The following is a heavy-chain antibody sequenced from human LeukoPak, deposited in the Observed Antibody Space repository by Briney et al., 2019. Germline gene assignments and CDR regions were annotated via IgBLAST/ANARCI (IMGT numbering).Heavy chain of an antibody. V-gene: IGHV3-23*01. Sequence: GGSLRLSCAASGFTFSSSPMSWVRQAPGKGLEWVSGISSSSGDTAYADSVKGRFTISRDNSKNTLYLQMNSLRAEDTAIYYCTRKNSGLNPFDLWGQGTVVTVSS. D-gene: IGHD4-23*01. CDR1: GFTFSSSP. CDR2: ISSSSGDT. J-gene: IGHJ4*02. CDR3: TRKNSGLNPFDL.